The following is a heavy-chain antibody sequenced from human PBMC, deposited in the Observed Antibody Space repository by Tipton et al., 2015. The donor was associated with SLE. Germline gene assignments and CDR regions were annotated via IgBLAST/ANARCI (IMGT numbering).Heavy chain of an antibody. CDR3: ARVKRSSSWYGRVDY. J-gene: IGHJ4*02. CDR2: IYYSGST. V-gene: IGHV4-39*07. Sequence: TLSLTCTVSGGSISSSSYYWGWIRQPPGKGLEWIGSIYYSGSTYYNPSLKSRVTISVDTSKNQFSLKLSSVTAADTAVYYCARVKRSSSWYGRVDYWGQGTLVTVSS. CDR1: GGSISSSSYY. D-gene: IGHD6-13*01.